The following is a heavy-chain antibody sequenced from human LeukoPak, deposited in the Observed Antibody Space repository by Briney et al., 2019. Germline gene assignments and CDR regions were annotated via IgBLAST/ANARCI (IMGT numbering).Heavy chain of an antibody. CDR2: ISGSGGST. CDR1: GFTFSSYA. CDR3: ARDPPRRAAGTGVY. V-gene: IGHV3-23*01. D-gene: IGHD1-1*01. J-gene: IGHJ4*02. Sequence: GGSLRLSCAASGFTFSSYAMSWVRQAPGKGLEWVSGISGSGGSTYYADSVKGRFTISRDNSKNTLYLQMNSLRAEDTAVYYCARDPPRRAAGTGVYWGQGTLVTVSS.